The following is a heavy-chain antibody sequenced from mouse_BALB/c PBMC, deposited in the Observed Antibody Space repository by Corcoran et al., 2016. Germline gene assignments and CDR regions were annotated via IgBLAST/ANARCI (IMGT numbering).Heavy chain of an antibody. CDR1: GYTFTKYG. J-gene: IGHJ2*01. Sequence: QIQLVQSGPELKKPGETVKISCKASGYTFTKYGMNWVTQAPGKGLKWMGWINTYTGEPTYADDFKGRFAFSLETSASTAYLQINNLKNEDTATYFCARFYYDYRDFDYWGQGTTLTVSS. D-gene: IGHD2-4*01. CDR2: INTYTGEP. CDR3: ARFYYDYRDFDY. V-gene: IGHV9-3-1*01.